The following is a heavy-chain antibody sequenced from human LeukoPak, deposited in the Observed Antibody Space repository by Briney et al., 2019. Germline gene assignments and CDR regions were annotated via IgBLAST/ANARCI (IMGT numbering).Heavy chain of an antibody. J-gene: IGHJ5*02. CDR2: IDWRGANT. CDR3: ARDVAATTVAAGAFDP. V-gene: IGHV3-20*04. CDR1: GFTSNGFMFDDFG. Sequence: GGSLRLSCEASGFTSNGFMFDDFGMSWFRQVPGKGLEWVSGIDWRGANTGYADSVKGRFTISRDNGKNFLYLQMNSLRDEDTALYYCARDVAATTVAAGAFDPWGQGTLVIVTS. D-gene: IGHD2-15*01.